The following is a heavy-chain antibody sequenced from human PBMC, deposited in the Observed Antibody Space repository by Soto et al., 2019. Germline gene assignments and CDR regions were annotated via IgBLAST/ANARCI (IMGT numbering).Heavy chain of an antibody. D-gene: IGHD2-2*01. CDR2: LYPIGST. V-gene: IGHV4-38-2*01. CDR1: GYSISSGNY. CDR3: RSSTSCYDETCVDV. J-gene: IGHJ6*02. Sequence: SETLSLTCAVSGYSISSGNYWAWIRQPPGRGLEWIGSLYPIGSTHYNTSLKSRVTISVDTSKNHFSLELSSVTAADTAIYYCRSSTSCYDETCVDVWGQGTMVTVSS.